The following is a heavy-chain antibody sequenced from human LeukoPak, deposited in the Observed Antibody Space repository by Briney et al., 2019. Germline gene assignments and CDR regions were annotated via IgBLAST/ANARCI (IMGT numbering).Heavy chain of an antibody. CDR1: GGSVSSYY. Sequence: SETLSLTCTVSGGSVSSYYWSWLRQPAGEGLEWIGRIYNSGSTNYNPSLKSRVTVSVDTSKNQFSLKLSSVTAADTAVYYCAGALRSPPPGFDFWGQGTLLTVSS. CDR3: AGALRSPPPGFDF. CDR2: IYNSGST. J-gene: IGHJ4*02. V-gene: IGHV4-4*07.